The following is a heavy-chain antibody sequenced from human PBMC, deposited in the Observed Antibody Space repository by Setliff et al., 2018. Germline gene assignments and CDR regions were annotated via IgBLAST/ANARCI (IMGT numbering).Heavy chain of an antibody. V-gene: IGHV1-18*01. Sequence: ASVKVSCKASGYTFKTYGFTWVRQAPGQGLEWMGWISAYNGNTNYAQKLQGRVTMTTDTSTSTAYMELRSLRSDDTAVYFCARTQLDCRSGGGSCYSYWGQGTQVTVSS. CDR1: GYTFKTYG. D-gene: IGHD2-15*01. CDR3: ARTQLDCRSGGGSCYSY. CDR2: ISAYNGNT. J-gene: IGHJ4*02.